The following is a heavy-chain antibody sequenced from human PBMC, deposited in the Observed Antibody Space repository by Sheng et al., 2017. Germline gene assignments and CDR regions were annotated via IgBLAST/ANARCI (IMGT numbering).Heavy chain of an antibody. Sequence: EVQLVESGGGLVKPGGSLRLSCAASGLTFRSYTLNWVRQTPGKGLEWVSSISGSSDYIYYADSVKGRFTVSRDNAKNSLYLQMNSLRVDDTAVYYCARLPRGDWFDPWGQGTLVTVSS. V-gene: IGHV3-21*02. D-gene: IGHD3-16*01. J-gene: IGHJ5*02. CDR1: GLTFRSYT. CDR2: ISGSSDYI. CDR3: ARLPRGDWFDP.